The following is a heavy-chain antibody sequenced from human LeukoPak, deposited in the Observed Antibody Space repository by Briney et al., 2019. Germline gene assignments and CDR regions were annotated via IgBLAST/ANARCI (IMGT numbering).Heavy chain of an antibody. CDR2: THYSGST. V-gene: IGHV4-39*07. J-gene: IGHJ4*02. CDR3: ASVGSGWYFDF. Sequence: SGTLSLTCTVSGGSFGSSSKYWGWHGQPPGKGLEWIGSTHYSGSTYYSPFLKRRVTISVDTSKNQICLRLSSVTAADTAVYYCASVGSGWYFDFWGQGSLVTVSS. CDR1: GGSFGSSSKY. D-gene: IGHD6-19*01.